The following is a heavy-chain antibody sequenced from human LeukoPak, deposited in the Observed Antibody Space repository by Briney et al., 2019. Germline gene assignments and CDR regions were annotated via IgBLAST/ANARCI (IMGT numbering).Heavy chain of an antibody. V-gene: IGHV1-69*04. Sequence: SVKVSCKASGGTFSSYAISWVRQAPGQGLEWMGRIIPILGIANYAQKFQGRVTITADKSTSTAYMELSSLRSEDTAVYYCARGGDPMAAFDIWGQGTMVTVSS. CDR1: GGTFSSYA. CDR3: ARGGDPMAAFDI. CDR2: IIPILGIA. D-gene: IGHD5-24*01. J-gene: IGHJ3*02.